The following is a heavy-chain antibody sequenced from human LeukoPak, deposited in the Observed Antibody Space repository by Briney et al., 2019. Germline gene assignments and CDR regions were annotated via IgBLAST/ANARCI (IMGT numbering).Heavy chain of an antibody. CDR2: IHPNSGGT. CDR1: GYIFTDYY. V-gene: IGHV1-2*02. D-gene: IGHD3-10*01. CDR3: VREGRGPQTDY. J-gene: IGHJ4*02. Sequence: ASVKVSCKASGYIFTDYYIHWVRQAPGQGLEWLGWIHPNSGGTNYAQSFQGRVTMTRDTSISTAYMEVSRLRSDDTAVYYCVREGRGPQTDYWGQGALVTDSS.